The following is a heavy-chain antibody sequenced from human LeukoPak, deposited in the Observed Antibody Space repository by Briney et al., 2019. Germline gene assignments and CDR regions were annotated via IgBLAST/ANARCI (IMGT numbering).Heavy chain of an antibody. CDR3: TTDLLIGDAFDI. Sequence: GGSLRLSCAASGFTFSNAWMSWVCQAPGKGLDWIGRIKSKTDGGTTDYAAPVKGRFTISRDDSKNTLYLQMNSLKTEDTAVYYCTTDLLIGDAFDIWGQGTMVTVSS. J-gene: IGHJ3*02. V-gene: IGHV3-15*01. CDR1: GFTFSNAW. CDR2: IKSKTDGGTT. D-gene: IGHD2-21*01.